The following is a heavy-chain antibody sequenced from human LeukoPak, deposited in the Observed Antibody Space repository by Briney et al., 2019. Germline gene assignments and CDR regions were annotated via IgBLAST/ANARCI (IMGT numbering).Heavy chain of an antibody. J-gene: IGHJ4*02. CDR2: IRYDGSNK. CDR3: AKDGGGYCSSTSCPPGGY. V-gene: IGHV3-30*02. CDR1: GFTFSSYG. D-gene: IGHD2-2*01. Sequence: GSLRLSCAASGFTFSSYGMHWVRQAPGKGLEWVAFIRYDGSNKYYADSVKGRFTISRDNSKNTLYLQMNSLRAEDTAVYYCAKDGGGYCSSTSCPPGGYWGQGTLVTVSS.